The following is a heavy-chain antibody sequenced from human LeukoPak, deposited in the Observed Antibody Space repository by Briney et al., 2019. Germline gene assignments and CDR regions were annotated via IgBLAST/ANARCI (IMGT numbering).Heavy chain of an antibody. CDR2: IQYSGSKK. J-gene: IGHJ4*02. V-gene: IGHV3-30*02. CDR3: AKGGRHGHSSYERGYFDF. CDR1: GFTFSNYD. D-gene: IGHD5-12*01. Sequence: PGGSLRLSCAAPGFTFSNYDMHRVRQAPGKGLEWVAFIQYSGSKKYYVDSVEGRFTISRDNSKNTLYVQMNSLRTEDTAVYYCAKGGRHGHSSYERGYFDFWGQGTLVTVSS.